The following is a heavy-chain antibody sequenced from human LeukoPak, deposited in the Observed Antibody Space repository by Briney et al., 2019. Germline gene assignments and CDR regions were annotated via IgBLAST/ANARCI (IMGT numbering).Heavy chain of an antibody. CDR1: GGSVSSYY. Sequence: SETLSLTCTASGGSVSSYYWSWIRQPQGKGLEWFGYIYFSGTTNYTPSLKSRVAISVDTSKNQFSLKLSSVTAADTALYYCARHPPRESRGNAFDIWGQGTVVTVSS. CDR3: ARHPPRESRGNAFDI. V-gene: IGHV4-59*08. J-gene: IGHJ3*02. CDR2: IYFSGTT. D-gene: IGHD5-24*01.